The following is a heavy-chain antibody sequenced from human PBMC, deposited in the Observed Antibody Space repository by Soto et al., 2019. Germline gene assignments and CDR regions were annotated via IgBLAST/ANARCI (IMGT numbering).Heavy chain of an antibody. CDR3: ARGKYSAFDY. V-gene: IGHV6-1*01. CDR2: TGYTSKWYN. Sequence: QVQLQQSGPGLVKPSQTLSLTCAISGDSICTNNVAWNWIRQSPSGGLEWLGRTGYTSKWYNDYAVSVRSRITIYPDTSKNQFSLQLNSVTLDDTAVYYCARGKYSAFDYWGQGTLVTVSS. CDR1: GDSICTNNVA. J-gene: IGHJ4*02. D-gene: IGHD5-18*01.